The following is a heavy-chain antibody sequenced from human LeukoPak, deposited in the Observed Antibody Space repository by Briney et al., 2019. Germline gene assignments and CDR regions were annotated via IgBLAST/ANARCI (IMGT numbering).Heavy chain of an antibody. CDR2: GSAASGHT. J-gene: IGHJ4*02. Sequence: ASVKVSCKSSGYTFTNYGFSWVRQAPGQGREWMGWGSAASGHTKYAQKIQGRVTMATASSPSTVYMELKSLISDDTAVYYCARGDRCSGTSCYVPGTYWGQGTLVTVSS. V-gene: IGHV1-18*04. D-gene: IGHD2-2*01. CDR1: GYTFTNYG. CDR3: ARGDRCSGTSCYVPGTY.